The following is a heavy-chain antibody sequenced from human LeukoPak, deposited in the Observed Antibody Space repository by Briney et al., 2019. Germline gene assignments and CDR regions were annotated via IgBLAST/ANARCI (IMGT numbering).Heavy chain of an antibody. D-gene: IGHD1-26*01. CDR3: AKPLVGATTHVLFFDY. J-gene: IGHJ4*02. CDR1: GFTFSNYG. V-gene: IGHV3-23*01. Sequence: PGGSLRLSCVASGFTFSNYGMHWVRQAPGKGLEWVSAISGSGGSTYYADSVKGRFTISRDNSKNTLYLQMNSLRAEDTAVYYCAKPLVGATTHVLFFDYWGQGTLVTVSS. CDR2: ISGSGGST.